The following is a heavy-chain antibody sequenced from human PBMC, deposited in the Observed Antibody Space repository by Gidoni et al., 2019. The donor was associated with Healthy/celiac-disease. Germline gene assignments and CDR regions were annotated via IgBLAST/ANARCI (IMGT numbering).Heavy chain of an antibody. D-gene: IGHD3-9*01. V-gene: IGHV1-69*01. Sequence: QVQLVQSGAEVKKPGSSVKVSCKASGGTFSSYAISWVRQAPGQGLEWMGGIIPICGTANYAQKFQGRVTITADESTSTAYMELSSLRSEETAVYYCARDYDILTGSYIDAFDIWGQGTMVTVSS. CDR1: GGTFSSYA. J-gene: IGHJ3*02. CDR2: IIPICGTA. CDR3: ARDYDILTGSYIDAFDI.